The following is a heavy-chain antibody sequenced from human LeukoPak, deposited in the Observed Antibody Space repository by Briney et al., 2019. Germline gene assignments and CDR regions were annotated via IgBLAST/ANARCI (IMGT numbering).Heavy chain of an antibody. CDR2: IIGSGGDT. V-gene: IGHV3-23*01. D-gene: IGHD3-22*01. J-gene: IGHJ3*02. Sequence: GGSLRLSCAASGFTFNNYGMSWVRQAPGKGLEWVSGIIGSGGDTFYAHSVKGRFTISRDNSKNTLYLQMNSLRAEDTAAYYCAKAGGFYYDSTVYYSSSDAFDIWGQGTMVTVSS. CDR1: GFTFNNYG. CDR3: AKAGGFYYDSTVYYSSSDAFDI.